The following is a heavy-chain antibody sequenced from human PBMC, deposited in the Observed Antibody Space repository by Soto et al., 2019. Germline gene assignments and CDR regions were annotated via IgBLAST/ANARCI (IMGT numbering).Heavy chain of an antibody. V-gene: IGHV1-2*04. CDR2: INPNSGGT. Sequence: ASVKVYCKASGYTYTGYYMHWVRQAPGQGLEWMGWINPNSGGTNYAQKFQGWVTMTRDTSISTAYMELSSLRAEDTAVYYCAKDLTYYYDSSGYFFQHWGQGTLVTVSS. J-gene: IGHJ1*01. D-gene: IGHD3-22*01. CDR1: GYTYTGYY. CDR3: AKDLTYYYDSSGYFFQH.